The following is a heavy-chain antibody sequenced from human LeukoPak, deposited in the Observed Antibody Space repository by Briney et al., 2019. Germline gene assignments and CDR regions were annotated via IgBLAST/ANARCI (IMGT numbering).Heavy chain of an antibody. CDR3: ARDAAAAATGAFDI. V-gene: IGHV3-23*01. Sequence: GGSLRLSCAASGFTFSSYAMSWVRQAPGKGLEWVSAISGSGGSTYYADSVKGRFTIARDNAKNSLYLQMNSLRAEDTAVYYCARDAAAAATGAFDIWGQGTMVTVSS. CDR1: GFTFSSYA. J-gene: IGHJ3*02. D-gene: IGHD6-13*01. CDR2: ISGSGGST.